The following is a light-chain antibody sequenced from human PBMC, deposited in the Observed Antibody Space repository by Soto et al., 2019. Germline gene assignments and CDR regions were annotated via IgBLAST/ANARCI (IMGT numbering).Light chain of an antibody. Sequence: QSVLTQPASVSGSPGQSITISCSGTSSDIGSYDHVAWFQQFPGKTPKLMIYSVSNRPSGVSYRFSGSKSGNTASLTISGLQAEDEADYYCSSYTSSSTYVFGTGTKVTVL. CDR1: SSDIGSYDH. CDR3: SSYTSSSTYV. V-gene: IGLV2-14*01. CDR2: SVS. J-gene: IGLJ1*01.